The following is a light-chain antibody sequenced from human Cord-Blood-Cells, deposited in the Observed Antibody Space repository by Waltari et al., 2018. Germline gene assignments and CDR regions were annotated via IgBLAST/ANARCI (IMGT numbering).Light chain of an antibody. CDR1: SSDVGGYNY. CDR2: EVS. Sequence: QSALTQPASVSGSPGQSITISCTGTSSDVGGYNYVSWYQQHPGKAPKLMSYEVSNPPSRVSKRCAGSKSGNTASLTISGLQAEDEADYYCSSYTSSSTLVFGGGTKLTVL. CDR3: SSYTSSSTLV. V-gene: IGLV2-14*01. J-gene: IGLJ3*02.